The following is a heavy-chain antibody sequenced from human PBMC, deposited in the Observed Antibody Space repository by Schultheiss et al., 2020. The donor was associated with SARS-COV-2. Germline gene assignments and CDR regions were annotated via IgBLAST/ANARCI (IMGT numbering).Heavy chain of an antibody. CDR3: ARVVFGSGPFDY. CDR1: GGSFSGYY. V-gene: IGHV4-59*01. CDR2: IYYSGST. D-gene: IGHD3-3*01. J-gene: IGHJ4*02. Sequence: SETLSLTCAVYGGSFSGYYWSWIRQPPGKGLEWIGYIYYSGSTNYNPSLKSRVTISVDTSKNQFSLKLSSVTAADTAVYYCARVVFGSGPFDYWGQGTLVTVSS.